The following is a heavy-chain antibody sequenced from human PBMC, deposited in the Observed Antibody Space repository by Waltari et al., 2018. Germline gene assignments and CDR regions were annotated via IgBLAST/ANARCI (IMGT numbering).Heavy chain of an antibody. J-gene: IGHJ4*02. Sequence: QVQLQESGPGLVKPSETLSLTCTVSGGSISSHYWSWIRQPPGKGLEWIGYIYYSGSTNYNPSLKSRVTISVDTSKNQFSLKLSSVTATDTAVYYCARDRCSGGSCYFDYWGQGTLVTVSS. CDR1: GGSISSHY. D-gene: IGHD2-15*01. CDR3: ARDRCSGGSCYFDY. V-gene: IGHV4-59*11. CDR2: IYYSGST.